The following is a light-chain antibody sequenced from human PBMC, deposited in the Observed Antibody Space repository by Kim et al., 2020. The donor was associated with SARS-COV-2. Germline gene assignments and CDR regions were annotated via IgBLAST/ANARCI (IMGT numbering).Light chain of an antibody. CDR3: QQYYSGSRA. CDR1: QGVSDW. V-gene: IGKV1-5*03. Sequence: DIQMTQSPSTLSASVGDRVTITCRASQGVSDWLAWYQQKPGKPPKLLIYKASKLEDGVPSRFSATESGTEFTPTINSLQPDDYATYYCQQYYSGSRAFGQGTKVDIK. CDR2: KAS. J-gene: IGKJ1*01.